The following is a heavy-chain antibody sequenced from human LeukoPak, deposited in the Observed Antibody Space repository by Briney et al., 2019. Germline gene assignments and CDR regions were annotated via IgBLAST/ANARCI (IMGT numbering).Heavy chain of an antibody. V-gene: IGHV4-4*07. D-gene: IGHD2-21*02. J-gene: IGHJ5*02. CDR3: ARELVTAKNWFDP. CDR1: GGSISRYY. CDR2: IYTSGST. Sequence: SETLSLTCTVSGGSISRYYWSWIRQPAGKGLEWIGRIYTSGSTNYNPSLKSRVTMSVDTSKNQFSLKLGSVTAADTAVYYCARELVTAKNWFDPWGQGTLVTVSS.